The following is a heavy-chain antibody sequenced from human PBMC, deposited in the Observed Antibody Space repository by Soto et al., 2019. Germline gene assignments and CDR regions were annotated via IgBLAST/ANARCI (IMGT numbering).Heavy chain of an antibody. CDR1: GFSLSTRAVG. V-gene: IGHV2-5*02. CDR2: IYGDDDK. D-gene: IGHD6-19*01. CDR3: VHAVRYSIGWYNWYFDV. Sequence: QITLKESGPTLVNPPQTPTLTCTFSGFSLSTRAVGVAWIRQPPGKALEWLALIYGDDDKRYSPSLKSRLTINKDTSKNQVVLTMTNMDPVDTATYYCVHAVRYSIGWYNWYFDVWGRGTLVTVSS. J-gene: IGHJ2*01.